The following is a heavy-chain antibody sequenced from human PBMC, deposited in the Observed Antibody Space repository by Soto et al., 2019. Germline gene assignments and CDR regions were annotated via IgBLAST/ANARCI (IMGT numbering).Heavy chain of an antibody. J-gene: IGHJ4*02. CDR3: ARGWETVGATAPFAY. CDR1: GGTFSNYA. CDR2: IITLFGTP. D-gene: IGHD1-26*01. V-gene: IGHV1-69*06. Sequence: QVQLVQSGAEVKKPGSSVNVSCTASGGTFSNYAINWVRQAPGQGLEWMGGIITLFGTPNYAQKFQGRVTFTAHKSTSTAYMELRSLRSVDTAVYYCARGWETVGATAPFAYWGQGTLVTVSS.